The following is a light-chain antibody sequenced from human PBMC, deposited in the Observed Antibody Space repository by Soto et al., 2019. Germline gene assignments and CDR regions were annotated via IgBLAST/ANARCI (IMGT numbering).Light chain of an antibody. CDR2: RAS. J-gene: IGKJ5*01. Sequence: DILMTQSQATLSFSPAGRAALSSIASQSVSSNLAWYQQKPRQAPRLLIQRASTTATGLPARFSGSGSGTDFNLTISRLEPEDFAVFYCQHYDSLPITFGQGTRLEI. CDR3: QHYDSLPIT. V-gene: IGKV3-15*01. CDR1: QSVSSN.